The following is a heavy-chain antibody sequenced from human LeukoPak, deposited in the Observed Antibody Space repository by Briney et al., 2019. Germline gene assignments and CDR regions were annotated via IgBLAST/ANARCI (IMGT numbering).Heavy chain of an antibody. CDR2: ISHRDDIS. J-gene: IGHJ4*02. Sequence: GGSMRLSCAASGFTFSGYSMTWVRQAPGKGLQWISTISHRDDISHYADSVKGRFTISRDNSKNTLYLQMNSLRAEDTAVYYCAKRIQGDGGTPIDYWGQGTLVTVSS. V-gene: IGHV3-23*01. CDR3: AKRIQGDGGTPIDY. D-gene: IGHD3-16*01. CDR1: GFTFSGYS.